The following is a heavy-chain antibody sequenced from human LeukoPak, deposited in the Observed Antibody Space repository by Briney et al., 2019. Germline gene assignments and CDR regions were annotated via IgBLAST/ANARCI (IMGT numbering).Heavy chain of an antibody. CDR3: AGQYDFWSGSLAY. D-gene: IGHD3-3*01. Sequence: SETLSLTCAVSGGSINDYYWSWIRQSPGKGLEWIGYKYYTGSTDSHPSLKSRVTISLDTSKNQFSLHLKSVTAADTAVYFCAGQYDFWSGSLAYWGQGTPVTVSS. CDR2: KYYTGST. CDR1: GGSINDYY. V-gene: IGHV4-59*01. J-gene: IGHJ4*02.